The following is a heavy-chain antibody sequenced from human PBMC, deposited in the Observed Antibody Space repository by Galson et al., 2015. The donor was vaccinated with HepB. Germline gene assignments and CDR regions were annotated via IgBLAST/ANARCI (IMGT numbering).Heavy chain of an antibody. Sequence: SVKVSCKASGYTFSSVVIHWVRQAPGKRLEWMGWFDADNGNTKYSQKFHDRVTITRDTSASTAYMELSSLRSEDTAVYYCAKGIAAAGDYWGQGTLVTVSS. V-gene: IGHV1-3*01. CDR1: GYTFSSVV. D-gene: IGHD6-13*01. CDR2: FDADNGNT. CDR3: AKGIAAAGDY. J-gene: IGHJ4*02.